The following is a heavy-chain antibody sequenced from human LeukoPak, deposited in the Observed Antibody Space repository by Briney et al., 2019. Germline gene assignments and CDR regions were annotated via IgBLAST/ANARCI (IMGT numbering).Heavy chain of an antibody. D-gene: IGHD6-19*01. Sequence: AGGSLRLSCAASGFTFSSYEMNWVRQAPGKGLEWISYISSSGSTIYYADSVKGRFTISRDNAKNSLYLQMNSLRDADTAFYYCARRISVAGGGTAFDMWGQGTMVTVSS. CDR1: GFTFSSYE. V-gene: IGHV3-48*03. CDR2: ISSSGSTI. CDR3: ARRISVAGGGTAFDM. J-gene: IGHJ3*02.